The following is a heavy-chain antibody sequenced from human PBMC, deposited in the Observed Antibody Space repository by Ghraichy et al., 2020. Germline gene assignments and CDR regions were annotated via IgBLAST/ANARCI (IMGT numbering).Heavy chain of an antibody. Sequence: ASVKVSCKASGYTFTSYGISWVRQAPGQGLEWMGWISAYNGNTNYAQKLQGRLTMTTDTSTSTAYMELRSLRSDDTGVYYCARDSKWLGSLSGWELLSSFADWGQGTLVTVSS. CDR3: ARDSKWLGSLSGWELLSSFAD. D-gene: IGHD1-26*01. J-gene: IGHJ4*02. CDR2: ISAYNGNT. CDR1: GYTFTSYG. V-gene: IGHV1-18*01.